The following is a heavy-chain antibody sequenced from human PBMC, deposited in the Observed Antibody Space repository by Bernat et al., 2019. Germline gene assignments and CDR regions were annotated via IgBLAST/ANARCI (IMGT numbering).Heavy chain of an antibody. D-gene: IGHD6-6*01. CDR1: GDSVSSNSGA. CDR3: ACRGGVIAAAFYY. Sequence: QVQLQQSGPGLLKPSQTLSLTCAISGDSVSSNSGAWNWIRQSPSRGLEWLGRTYYRSKWNYDYAVSVKSRITIGSDTSKNQFSLQLNSVAPEDTAVYYCACRGGVIAAAFYYWGQGTPVTVSS. V-gene: IGHV6-1*01. CDR2: TYYRSKWNY. J-gene: IGHJ4*02.